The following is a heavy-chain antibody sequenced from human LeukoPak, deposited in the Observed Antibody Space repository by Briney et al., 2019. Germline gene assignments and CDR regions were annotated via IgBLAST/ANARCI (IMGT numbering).Heavy chain of an antibody. J-gene: IGHJ4*02. Sequence: SEALSLTCTVSGGSISSSSYYWGWIRQPPGKGLEWIGSVYYSGSTYYNPSLKSRVTISVDTSKNQFSLKLSSVTAADTAVYYCARHLENGITMVRGVISYFDYWGQGTLVTVSS. V-gene: IGHV4-39*01. CDR1: GGSISSSSYY. CDR3: ARHLENGITMVRGVISYFDY. CDR2: VYYSGST. D-gene: IGHD3-10*01.